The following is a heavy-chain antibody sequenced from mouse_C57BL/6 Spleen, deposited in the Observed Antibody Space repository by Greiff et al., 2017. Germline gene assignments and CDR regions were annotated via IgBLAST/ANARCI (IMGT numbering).Heavy chain of an antibody. CDR3: ARVNWDRGFDY. CDR1: GFTFSSYA. D-gene: IGHD4-1*01. CDR2: ISDGGSYT. Sequence: EVMLVESGGGLVKPGGSLKLSCAASGFTFSSYAMSWVRQTPEKRLEWVATISDGGSYTYYPDNVKGRFPISRDNAKNNLYLQMSHLKSEDTALYYCARVNWDRGFDYWGQGTTLTVSS. J-gene: IGHJ2*01. V-gene: IGHV5-4*03.